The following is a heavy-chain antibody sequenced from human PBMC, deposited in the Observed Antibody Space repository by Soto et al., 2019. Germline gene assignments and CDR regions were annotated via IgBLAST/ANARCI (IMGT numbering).Heavy chain of an antibody. CDR2: INPSGGST. J-gene: IGHJ4*02. CDR3: ARDHNRIAVAGTDY. V-gene: IGHV1-46*01. CDR1: GYTFTSYY. D-gene: IGHD6-19*01. Sequence: QVQLVQSGAEVKKPGAAVKVSCKASGYTFTSYYMHWVRQAPGQGLEWMGIINPSGGSTSYAQKFQGRVTLTREASTSTVYMELSSLRSEDTAVYYCARDHNRIAVAGTDYWGQGTLVTVSS.